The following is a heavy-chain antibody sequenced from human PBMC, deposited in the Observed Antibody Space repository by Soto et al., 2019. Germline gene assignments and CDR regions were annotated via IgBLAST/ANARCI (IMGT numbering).Heavy chain of an antibody. J-gene: IGHJ4*02. CDR1: GGSFSGYY. CDR2: INHSGST. Sequence: PSETLSLTCAVYGGSFSGYYWSWIRQPPGKGLEWIGEINHSGSTNYNPSLKSRATISVDTSKNQFSLKLSSVTAADTAVYYCARGATADQYSSSWYPYLDYWGQGTLVTVSS. D-gene: IGHD6-13*01. V-gene: IGHV4-34*01. CDR3: ARGATADQYSSSWYPYLDY.